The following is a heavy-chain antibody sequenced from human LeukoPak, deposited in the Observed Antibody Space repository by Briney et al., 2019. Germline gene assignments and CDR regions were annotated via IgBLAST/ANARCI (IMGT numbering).Heavy chain of an antibody. D-gene: IGHD2-2*01. CDR2: INPDGNEE. CDR1: GPTFTDFW. J-gene: IGHJ4*02. V-gene: IGHV3-7*01. CDR3: SGRDSSRSPRAY. Sequence: GGSLRLSCAASGPTFTDFWMNWVRLTPGRGLEWLANINPDGNEEYYVDSVKGRFAISRDNAKNEVYLEMNSLRAEDTGVYYCSGRDSSRSPRAYWGQGTLVSVSS.